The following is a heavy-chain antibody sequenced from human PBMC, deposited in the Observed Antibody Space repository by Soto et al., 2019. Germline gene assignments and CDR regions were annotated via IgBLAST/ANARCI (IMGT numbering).Heavy chain of an antibody. CDR3: AKAYYYNTSGYYYVTTSAFDL. Sequence: GGSLRLSCAASEFIFSSYAMSWVRQVPGKGLEWVSVISGSGTSTYYADSVKGRFTISRDNSKNTLYLQMNSLRAEDTAVYYCAKAYYYNTSGYYYVTTSAFDLWGQGTMVTVSS. V-gene: IGHV3-23*01. D-gene: IGHD3-22*01. J-gene: IGHJ3*01. CDR2: ISGSGTST. CDR1: EFIFSSYA.